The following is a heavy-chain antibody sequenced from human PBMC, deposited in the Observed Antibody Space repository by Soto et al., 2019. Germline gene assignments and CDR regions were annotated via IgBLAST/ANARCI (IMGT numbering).Heavy chain of an antibody. CDR1: GDSVSSNSAA. J-gene: IGHJ6*02. CDR2: TYYRSKWYN. Sequence: SQTLSLTCAISGDSVSSNSAAWNWIRQSPSRGLEWLGRTYYRSKWYNDYAVSVKSRITINPDTSKNQFSLQLNSVTPEDTAVYYCARDLSTIFGVVILPNYGMDVWGQGTTVTV. CDR3: ARDLSTIFGVVILPNYGMDV. D-gene: IGHD3-3*01. V-gene: IGHV6-1*01.